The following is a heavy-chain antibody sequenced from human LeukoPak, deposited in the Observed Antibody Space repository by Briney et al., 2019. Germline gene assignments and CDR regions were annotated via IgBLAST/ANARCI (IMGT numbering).Heavy chain of an antibody. CDR2: IYYSGST. D-gene: IGHD5-12*01. CDR1: GGSISSGSYY. Sequence: PSETLSLTCTVSGGSISSGSYYWSWIRQPPGKGLEWIGYIYYSGSTNYNPSLKSRVTISVDTSKNQFSLKLSSVTAADTAVYYCARVEYSGYDLWGQGTLVTVSS. J-gene: IGHJ4*02. CDR3: ARVEYSGYDL. V-gene: IGHV4-61*01.